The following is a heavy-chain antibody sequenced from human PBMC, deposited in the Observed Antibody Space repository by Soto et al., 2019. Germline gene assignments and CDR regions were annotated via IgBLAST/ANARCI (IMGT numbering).Heavy chain of an antibody. CDR3: ARDYVIAARPDYYYYMVV. CDR1: GFTFSSYG. J-gene: IGHJ6*03. D-gene: IGHD6-6*01. V-gene: IGHV3-33*01. Sequence: QVQLVESGGGVVQPGRSLRLSCAASGFTFSSYGMHWVRQAPGKGLEWLAVIWYDGSNKYYADSVKGRFTISRDNSKNTLYMQMNSLRAEDTAVYYCARDYVIAARPDYYYYMVVCCEGTTVTVSS. CDR2: IWYDGSNK.